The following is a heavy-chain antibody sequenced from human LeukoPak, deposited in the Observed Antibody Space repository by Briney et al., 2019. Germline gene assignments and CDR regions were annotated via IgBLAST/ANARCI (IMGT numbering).Heavy chain of an antibody. Sequence: SETLSLTCTVSGGSISSADYYWGWVRQPPGKGLEWIGYIYYSGSTYYNPSLKSRVTISVDTSKNQFSLKLSSVTAADTAVYYCARGEDRQYYYDSSYKGPPDYWGQGTLVTVSS. CDR2: IYYSGST. V-gene: IGHV4-30-4*08. D-gene: IGHD3-22*01. CDR3: ARGEDRQYYYDSSYKGPPDY. J-gene: IGHJ4*02. CDR1: GGSISSADYY.